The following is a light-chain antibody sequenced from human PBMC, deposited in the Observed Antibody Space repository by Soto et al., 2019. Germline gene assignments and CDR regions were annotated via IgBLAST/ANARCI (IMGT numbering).Light chain of an antibody. CDR3: QQYGNSPWT. CDR2: GAS. CDR1: QSVSSSY. Sequence: EVVLTQSPGTLSLSPGERATLSCRASQSVSSSYLVWYQQKLGQAPRLLIYGASSRATGIPDRFSGSGSGTDFTLTISRLEPEDFAVYYCQQYGNSPWTFGQGTKVEIK. J-gene: IGKJ1*01. V-gene: IGKV3-20*01.